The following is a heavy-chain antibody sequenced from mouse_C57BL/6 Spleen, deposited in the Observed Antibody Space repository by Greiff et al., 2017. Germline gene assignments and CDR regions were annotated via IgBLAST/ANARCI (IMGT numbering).Heavy chain of an antibody. CDR3: ARGEHSSGYIFDY. CDR1: GYTFTSYW. CDR2: IDPSDSYT. D-gene: IGHD3-2*02. V-gene: IGHV1-69*01. J-gene: IGHJ2*01. Sequence: VQLQQPGAELVMPGASVKLSCKASGYTFTSYWMHWVKQRPGQGLEWIGEIDPSDSYTNYNQKFKGKSTLTVDKSSSTAYMQLSSLTSEDSAVYYCARGEHSSGYIFDYWGQGTTLTVSS.